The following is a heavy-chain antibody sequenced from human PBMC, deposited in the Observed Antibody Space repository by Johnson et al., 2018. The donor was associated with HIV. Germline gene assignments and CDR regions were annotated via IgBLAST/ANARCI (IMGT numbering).Heavy chain of an antibody. Sequence: QVQLVESGGGVVQPGRSLRLSCAASGFTFSSYAMHWVRQAPGKGLEWVAVISYDGSNKCYADSVKGRYTISRDNSKNTLYLQMNSLRAEDTAVYYCARESELLSSSDAFDIWGQGTMVTVSS. D-gene: IGHD6-6*01. V-gene: IGHV3-30*04. J-gene: IGHJ3*02. CDR3: ARESELLSSSDAFDI. CDR1: GFTFSSYA. CDR2: ISYDGSNK.